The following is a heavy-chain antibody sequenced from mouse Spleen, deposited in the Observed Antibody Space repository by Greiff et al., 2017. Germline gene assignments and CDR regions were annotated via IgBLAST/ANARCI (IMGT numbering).Heavy chain of an antibody. CDR3: ARDYYGSSYWYFDV. Sequence: DVHLVESGGGLVKLGGSLKLSCAASGFTFSSYYMSWVRQTPEKRLEWVATISSGGGSTYYPDSVKGRFTISRDNAKNTLYLQMSSLNSEDTAVYYCARDYYGSSYWYFDVWGAGTTVTVSS. V-gene: IGHV5-12-1*01. D-gene: IGHD1-1*01. CDR1: GFTFSSYY. CDR2: ISSGGGST. J-gene: IGHJ1*01.